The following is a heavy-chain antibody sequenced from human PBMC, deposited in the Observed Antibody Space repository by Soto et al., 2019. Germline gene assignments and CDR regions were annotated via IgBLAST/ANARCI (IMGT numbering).Heavy chain of an antibody. J-gene: IGHJ4*02. Sequence: QVHLVQSGAEVKKPGASVKVSCKGSGYAFTTYGITWVRQAPGQGLEWMGWISAHNGNTNYAQELQGRVTVTRDTSTSPAYMALRSLRSDDTAVYYCARRRDGDYWGQGDLVTVSS. CDR2: ISAHNGNT. CDR3: ARRRDGDY. V-gene: IGHV1-18*01. CDR1: GYAFTTYG. D-gene: IGHD6-6*01.